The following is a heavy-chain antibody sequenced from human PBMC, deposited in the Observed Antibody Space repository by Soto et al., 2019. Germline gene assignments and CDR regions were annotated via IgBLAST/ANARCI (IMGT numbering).Heavy chain of an antibody. J-gene: IGHJ4*02. CDR2: ISYDGSNK. V-gene: IGHV3-30*18. CDR3: AKVILEDLWDYDSSGYYTLDY. D-gene: IGHD3-22*01. CDR1: GFTFSSYG. Sequence: ESGGGVVQPGRSLRLSCAASGFTFSSYGMHWVRQAPGKGLEWVAVISYDGSNKYYADSVKGRFTISRDNSKNTLYLQMNSLRAEDTAVYYCAKVILEDLWDYDSSGYYTLDYWGQGTLVTVSS.